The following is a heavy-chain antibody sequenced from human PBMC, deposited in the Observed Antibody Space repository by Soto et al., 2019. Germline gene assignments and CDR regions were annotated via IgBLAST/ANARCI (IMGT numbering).Heavy chain of an antibody. J-gene: IGHJ5*02. CDR3: ARSPYSSKMNWFDP. V-gene: IGHV4-34*01. D-gene: IGHD6-13*01. CDR2: INHSGST. CDR1: GGSFSGYY. Sequence: SETLSLTCAVYGGSFSGYYWSWIRQPPGKGLEWIGEINHSGSTNYNPSLKSRVTISVDTSKNQFSLKLSSMTAADTAVYYCARSPYSSKMNWFDPWGQGTLVTVSS.